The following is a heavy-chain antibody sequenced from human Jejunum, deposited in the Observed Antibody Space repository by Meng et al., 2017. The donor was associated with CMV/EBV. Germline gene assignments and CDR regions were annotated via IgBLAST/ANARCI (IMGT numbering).Heavy chain of an antibody. CDR1: GFTFSSYA. Sequence: GFTFSSYAMTWVRQAPGKGLEWVSSIFGSGGSTDYADSVKDRFTISRDNSKNTLYLQMNSLRAEDMAVYYCAKDRGSRDGYKNFDYWGQGTLVTVSS. D-gene: IGHD5-24*01. CDR3: AKDRGSRDGYKNFDY. V-gene: IGHV3-23*01. J-gene: IGHJ4*02. CDR2: IFGSGGST.